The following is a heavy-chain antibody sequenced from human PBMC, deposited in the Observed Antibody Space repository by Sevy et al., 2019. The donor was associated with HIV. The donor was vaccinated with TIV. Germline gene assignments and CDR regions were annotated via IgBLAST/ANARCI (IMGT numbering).Heavy chain of an antibody. D-gene: IGHD2-8*01. CDR3: TRNGGAFDNGFDP. CDR2: ISSSGCSI. CDR1: GFTFSSYD. J-gene: IGHJ5*02. V-gene: IGHV3-48*03. Sequence: GGSLRLSCTASGFTFSSYDMNWVRQAPGKGLEWVSKISSSGCSIYYADSVKGRFTISRDNAKNSLNLQMNSLRAEDTAVYYCTRNGGAFDNGFDPWGQGTLVTVSS.